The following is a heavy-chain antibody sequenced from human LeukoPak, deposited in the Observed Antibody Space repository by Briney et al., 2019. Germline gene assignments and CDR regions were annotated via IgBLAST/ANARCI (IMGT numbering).Heavy chain of an antibody. V-gene: IGHV3-23*01. J-gene: IGHJ4*02. D-gene: IGHD5-12*01. CDR3: ARGPLATWGMATDY. CDR1: GFTFSSFA. CDR2: ISGSGGST. Sequence: GGSLRLSCAASGFTFSSFAMTWVRQAPGKGLEWVSAISGSGGSTYYADSVKGRFTISRDNAKNTLYLQMNSLRVEDTAVYYCARGPLATWGMATDYWGQGTLVTVSS.